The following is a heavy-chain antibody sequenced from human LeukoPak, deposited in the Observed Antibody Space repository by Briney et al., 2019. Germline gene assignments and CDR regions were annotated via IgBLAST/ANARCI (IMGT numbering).Heavy chain of an antibody. CDR1: GYSFTDSY. CDR2: INPYTGAT. V-gene: IGHV1-2*02. CDR3: ARRSKILLALDF. Sequence: ASVKVSCKASGYSFTDSYLHWVRQAPGQGLEWMAWINPYTGATSSAQKFQGRVSLTRDMSINTAYMELSSLRSDDTAVYYCARRSKILLALDFWGQGTLVTVSS. D-gene: IGHD3-10*01. J-gene: IGHJ4*02.